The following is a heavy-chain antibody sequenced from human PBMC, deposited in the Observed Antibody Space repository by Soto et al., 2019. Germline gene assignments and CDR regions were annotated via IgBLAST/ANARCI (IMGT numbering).Heavy chain of an antibody. J-gene: IGHJ4*02. CDR1: GFTFSDYY. CDR3: AREFSGYDWLVDY. V-gene: IGHV3-11*06. Sequence: PGGSLRLSCAASGFTFSDYYMSWIRQAPGKGLEWVSYISSSSSYTNYADSVKGRFTISRDNAKNSLYLQMNSLRAEDTAVYYCAREFSGYDWLVDYWGQRTLLTVS. CDR2: ISSSSSYT. D-gene: IGHD5-12*01.